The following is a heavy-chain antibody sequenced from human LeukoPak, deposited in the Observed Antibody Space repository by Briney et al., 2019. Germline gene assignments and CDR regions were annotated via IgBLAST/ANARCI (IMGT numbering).Heavy chain of an antibody. CDR3: AKHPSGYYYDLFDY. Sequence: GGSLRLSCGASGFTFSSYAMSWVRQAPGKGLEWVSSIGGGGVSTYFADSVKGRFTISRDNSKNTLYLHMNNLRAEDTAVYYCAKHPSGYYYDLFDYWGQGTLVTVSS. V-gene: IGHV3-23*01. D-gene: IGHD3-22*01. CDR2: IGGGGVST. J-gene: IGHJ4*02. CDR1: GFTFSSYA.